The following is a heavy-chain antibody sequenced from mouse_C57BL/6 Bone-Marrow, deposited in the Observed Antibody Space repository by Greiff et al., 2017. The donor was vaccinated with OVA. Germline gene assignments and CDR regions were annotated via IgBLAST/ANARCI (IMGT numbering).Heavy chain of an antibody. V-gene: IGHV1-55*01. CDR3: AREGIYYYGSSYAYFDV. CDR1: GYTFTSYW. J-gene: IGHJ1*03. Sequence: VQLQQPGAELVKPGASVKMSCKASGYTFTSYWITWVKQRPGQGLEWIGDIYPGSGSTNYNEKFKSKATLTVDTSSSTAYMQLSSLTSEDSAVYYCAREGIYYYGSSYAYFDVWGTGTTVTVSS. D-gene: IGHD1-1*01. CDR2: IYPGSGST.